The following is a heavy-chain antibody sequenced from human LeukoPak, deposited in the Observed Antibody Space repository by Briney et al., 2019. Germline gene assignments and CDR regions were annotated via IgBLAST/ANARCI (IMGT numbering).Heavy chain of an antibody. CDR3: ARDGCGGDCYLADY. D-gene: IGHD2-21*02. CDR1: GFIFSSYG. V-gene: IGHV3-33*01. J-gene: IGHJ4*02. CDR2: IWFDGSKK. Sequence: GGSLRLSCAASGFIFSSYGMHWVRQAPGKGLEWVAVIWFDGSKKYYADSVKGRITISRDDSKNTLYLQMNSLRAEDTAVYYCARDGCGGDCYLADYWGQGTLVTVSS.